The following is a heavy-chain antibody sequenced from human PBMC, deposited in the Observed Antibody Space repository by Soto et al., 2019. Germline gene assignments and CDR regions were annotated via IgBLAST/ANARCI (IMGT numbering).Heavy chain of an antibody. CDR2: IKQDGSEK. Sequence: GGSLRLSCAAPGFSFSGYSMSWVRQAPGKGLEWVANIKQDGSEKYYVDSVKGRFTISRDNAKNSLYLQMNSLRAEDTAVYYCARATRYSSSWYSYWGQGTLVTVSS. CDR1: GFSFSGYS. CDR3: ARATRYSSSWYSY. J-gene: IGHJ4*02. V-gene: IGHV3-7*01. D-gene: IGHD6-13*01.